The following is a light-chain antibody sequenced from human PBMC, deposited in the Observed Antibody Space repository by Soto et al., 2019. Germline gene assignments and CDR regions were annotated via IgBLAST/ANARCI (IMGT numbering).Light chain of an antibody. CDR1: ESLLHPDGNTY. CDR3: MQAKQSPWT. V-gene: IGKV2-30*02. CDR2: KVS. J-gene: IGKJ1*01. Sequence: DVVMTQSPLSLPVTLGQPASISLRSIESLLHPDGNTYLSWVQQRPGKSPRRLIYKVSNRDSGVPDRLRGSGSGTHLTLSLSRVEAEDVAIYYCMQAKQSPWT.